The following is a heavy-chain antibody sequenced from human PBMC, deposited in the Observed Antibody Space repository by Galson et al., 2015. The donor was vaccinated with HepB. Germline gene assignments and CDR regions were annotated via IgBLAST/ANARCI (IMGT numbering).Heavy chain of an antibody. CDR2: IKSKTDGETT. V-gene: IGHV3-15*01. CDR3: TTDRGKWELRHLVY. Sequence: SLRLSCAASGFTFSNAWMTWVRQAPGKGLEWVGRIKSKTDGETTHYAAPVKGRFTISRDDSKNTLFLQMNSLKTEDTAVYYCTTDRGKWELRHLVYWGQGTLVTVSS. D-gene: IGHD1-26*01. CDR1: GFTFSNAW. J-gene: IGHJ4*02.